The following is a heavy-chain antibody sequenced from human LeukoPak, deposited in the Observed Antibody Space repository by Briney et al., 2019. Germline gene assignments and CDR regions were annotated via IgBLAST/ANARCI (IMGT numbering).Heavy chain of an antibody. CDR1: GDSISYFY. CDR3: ARARHYYDSSGYYY. Sequence: SETLSLTCSVSGDSISYFYWSWIRQAAGKGLEWIGRFSSSGTTDYNASLKSRVTMSVDTSKNQFSLKLSSVTAADTAVYYCARARHYYDSSGYYYWGQGTLVTVSS. D-gene: IGHD3-22*01. J-gene: IGHJ4*02. V-gene: IGHV4-4*07. CDR2: FSSSGTT.